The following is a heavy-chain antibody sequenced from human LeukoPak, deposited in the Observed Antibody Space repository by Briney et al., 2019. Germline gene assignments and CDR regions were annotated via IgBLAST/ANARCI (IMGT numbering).Heavy chain of an antibody. CDR3: VTMGSGNYHYYYMDV. Sequence: ASVKVSCKVSRYTLTELSMHWVRQAPGKGLEWMGGFDPEDGKRIYAQKFQGRVTMTEETSTDTAYMELSSLRSEDTAVYYCVTMGSGNYHYYYMDVWGKGTTVTVSS. V-gene: IGHV1-24*01. CDR2: FDPEDGKR. J-gene: IGHJ6*03. CDR1: RYTLTELS. D-gene: IGHD1-26*01.